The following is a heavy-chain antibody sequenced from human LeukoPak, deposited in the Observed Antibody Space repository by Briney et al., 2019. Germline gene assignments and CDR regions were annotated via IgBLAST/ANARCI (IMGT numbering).Heavy chain of an antibody. Sequence: SETLSLTCTVSGGSISSSSYYWGWIRQPPGKGLEWIGSIYYSWSTYYNPSLKSRVTISVDTSKNQFSLKLSSVTAADTAVYYCARSLVRGVVIMGGTVDYWGQGTLVTVSS. CDR3: ARSLVRGVVIMGGTVDY. D-gene: IGHD3-3*01. CDR1: GGSISSSSYY. CDR2: IYYSWST. V-gene: IGHV4-39*01. J-gene: IGHJ4*02.